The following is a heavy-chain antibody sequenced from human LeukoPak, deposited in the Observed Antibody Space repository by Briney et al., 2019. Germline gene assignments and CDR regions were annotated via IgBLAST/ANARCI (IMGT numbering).Heavy chain of an antibody. CDR1: GGTFGSYT. Sequence: GASVKVSCKASGGTFGSYTISWVRQAPGQGLEWMGRIIPILGIANYAQKFQGRVTITADKSTSTAYMELSSLRSEDTAVYYCARESRALEPVDYWGQGTLVTVSS. CDR2: IIPILGIA. J-gene: IGHJ4*02. CDR3: ARESRALEPVDY. V-gene: IGHV1-69*04. D-gene: IGHD1-1*01.